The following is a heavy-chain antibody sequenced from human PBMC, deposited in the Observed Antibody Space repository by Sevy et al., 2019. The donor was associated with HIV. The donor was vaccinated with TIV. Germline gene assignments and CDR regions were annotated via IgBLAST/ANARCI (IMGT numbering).Heavy chain of an antibody. J-gene: IGHJ4*02. Sequence: ASVKVSCKASGYTFTSYAMHWVRQAPGQRLEWMGWINAGNGNTKYSQKYQGRVTITRDTSASTAYMELSSLRSEDTAVYYCATPLAVTGYFDYWGQGTLVTVSS. V-gene: IGHV1-3*01. D-gene: IGHD6-19*01. CDR3: ATPLAVTGYFDY. CDR1: GYTFTSYA. CDR2: INAGNGNT.